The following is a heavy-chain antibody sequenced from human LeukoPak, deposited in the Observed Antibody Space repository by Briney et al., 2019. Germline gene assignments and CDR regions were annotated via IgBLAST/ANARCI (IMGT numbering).Heavy chain of an antibody. V-gene: IGHV3-48*03. CDR2: ISSSGSTI. Sequence: TGGSLRLSCAASGFTFSSYEMNWVRQAPGKGLEWVSYISSSGSTIYYADSARGRFTISRDNAKNSLYLQMNSLRAEDTAVYYCAELGITMIGGVWGKGTTVTISS. CDR3: AELGITMIGGV. J-gene: IGHJ6*04. D-gene: IGHD3-10*02. CDR1: GFTFSSYE.